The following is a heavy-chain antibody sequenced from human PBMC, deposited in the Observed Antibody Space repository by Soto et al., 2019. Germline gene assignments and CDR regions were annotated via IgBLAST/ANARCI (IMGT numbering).Heavy chain of an antibody. D-gene: IGHD3-22*01. CDR2: ISYSGGT. CDR3: ASXTYFSDSRGYHFKNLDS. CDR1: AGSVDRSNYF. J-gene: IGHJ4*02. V-gene: IGHV4-61*01. Sequence: PSETLSLTCSVSAGSVDRSNYFWNWIRQPPGKGLEWIGNISYSGGTNKNPALKSRVTLSLDTSKNQFSLTLTSVTAADTAMYYCASXTYFSDSRGYHFKNLDSWGPGTLVTVSS.